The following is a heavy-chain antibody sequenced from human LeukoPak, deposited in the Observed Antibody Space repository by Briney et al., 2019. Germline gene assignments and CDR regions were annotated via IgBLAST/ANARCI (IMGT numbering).Heavy chain of an antibody. Sequence: PSETLSLTCTVSGDSISSGGYYWSWIRQHPGKGLEWIGYIYYSGSTYYNPSLKSRVTISVDTSKNQFSLKLSSVTAADTAVYYCARGTYDYVWGSYRYRYYYYYYMDVWGKGTTVTVSS. J-gene: IGHJ6*03. CDR2: IYYSGST. V-gene: IGHV4-31*03. CDR3: ARGTYDYVWGSYRYRYYYYYYMDV. D-gene: IGHD3-16*02. CDR1: GDSISSGGYY.